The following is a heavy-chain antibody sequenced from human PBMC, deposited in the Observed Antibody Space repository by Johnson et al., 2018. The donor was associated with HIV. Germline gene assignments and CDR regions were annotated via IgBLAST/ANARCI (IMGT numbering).Heavy chain of an antibody. CDR2: ISYDGSNK. CDR1: GFTFSSYG. V-gene: IGHV3-30*19. Sequence: QVQLVESGGGVVQPGRSLRLSCAASGFTFSSYGMHWVRQAPGKGLEWVAIISYDGSNKYYADSVKGRFTISRDNSKNTLYLQMNSLRAEDTAVYYCARVPNDAFDIWGQGTMVTVSS. CDR3: ARVPNDAFDI. J-gene: IGHJ3*02.